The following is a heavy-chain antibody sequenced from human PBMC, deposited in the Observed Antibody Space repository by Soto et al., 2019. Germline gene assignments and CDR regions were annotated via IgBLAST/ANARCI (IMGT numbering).Heavy chain of an antibody. D-gene: IGHD5-18*01. CDR3: VRGGYRSGFEF. CDR1: GFTFSTYD. Sequence: EVQLVESGGAWVQPGGSLRLSCAASGFTFSTYDMHWVRQAPGGGLEWVLGIGSVGDPNYPGSVKGRFTISRDNAKKSLYLPMNIPRVGDTADYFCVRGGYRSGFEFWGQGSLVTVSS. V-gene: IGHV3-13*05. J-gene: IGHJ4*02. CDR2: IGSVGDP.